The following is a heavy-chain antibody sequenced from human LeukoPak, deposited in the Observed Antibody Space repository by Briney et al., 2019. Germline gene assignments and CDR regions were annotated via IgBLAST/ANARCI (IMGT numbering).Heavy chain of an antibody. V-gene: IGHV4-30-2*01. CDR2: IYHSGST. CDR3: ARAHYGQDAFDI. Sequence: PSETLSLTCAVSGGSISSGGYSWSWIRQPPGKGLEWIGYIYHSGSTYYSPSLKSRVTISVDRSKNQFSLKLSSVTAADTAVYYCARAHYGQDAFDIWGQGTMVTVSS. D-gene: IGHD4-17*01. J-gene: IGHJ3*02. CDR1: GGSISSGGYS.